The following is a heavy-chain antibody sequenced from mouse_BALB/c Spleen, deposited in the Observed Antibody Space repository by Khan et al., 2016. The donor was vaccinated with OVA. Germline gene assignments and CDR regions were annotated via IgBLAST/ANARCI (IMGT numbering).Heavy chain of an antibody. CDR3: VRVYFGYFDY. CDR1: GFTFSSYA. D-gene: IGHD2-1*01. J-gene: IGHJ2*01. Sequence: EVELVESGGGLVKPGGSLKVSCAASGFTFSSYAMSWVRQTPEKRLEWVATISSGGSLTYYPASVQGRFTISRDNGKNTLYLLMSSLRSEDTAMYYCVRVYFGYFDYWGQGTTLTVSS. CDR2: ISSGGSLT. V-gene: IGHV5-9-3*01.